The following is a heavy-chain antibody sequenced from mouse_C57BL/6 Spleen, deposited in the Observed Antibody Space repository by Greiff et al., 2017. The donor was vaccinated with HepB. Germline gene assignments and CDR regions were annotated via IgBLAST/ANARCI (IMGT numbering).Heavy chain of an antibody. V-gene: IGHV14-1*01. CDR2: IDPEDGDT. Sequence: VQLQQSGAELVRPGASVKLSCTASGFNIKDYYMHWVKQRPEQGLEWIGRIDPEDGDTEYAPKFEGKVTMTADTSSNTAYLQLSSLTSEDTAVYYCTTGGYDRAWFAYWGQGTLVTVSA. D-gene: IGHD2-2*01. J-gene: IGHJ3*01. CDR1: GFNIKDYY. CDR3: TTGGYDRAWFAY.